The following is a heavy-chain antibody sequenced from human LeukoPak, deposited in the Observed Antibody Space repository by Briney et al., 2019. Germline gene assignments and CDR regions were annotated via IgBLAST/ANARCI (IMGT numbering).Heavy chain of an antibody. D-gene: IGHD2-2*01. Sequence: PGGSLRLSCAASGFTFSSYSMNWARQAPGKGLEWVSAISGSGGSTYYADSVKGRFTISRDNSKNTLYLQMNSLRAEDTAVYYCAKTTQIVVVPAAVDYWGQGTLVTVSS. CDR1: GFTFSSYS. CDR3: AKTTQIVVVPAAVDY. V-gene: IGHV3-23*01. J-gene: IGHJ4*02. CDR2: ISGSGGST.